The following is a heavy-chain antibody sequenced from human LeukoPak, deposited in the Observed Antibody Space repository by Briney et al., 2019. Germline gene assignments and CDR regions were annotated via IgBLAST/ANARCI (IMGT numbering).Heavy chain of an antibody. V-gene: IGHV3-30*18. J-gene: IGHJ4*02. Sequence: GGSLRLSCAASRFTFSTYGMHWVRQAPGKGLEWVAVISYDGSYKSYADSVKGRFTISRDNSNNTLYLQMNSLRVEDTAVYYCAKGGPPTGASPRPWDFNYWGQGALVTVSS. CDR3: AKGGPPTGASPRPWDFNY. CDR2: ISYDGSYK. CDR1: RFTFSTYG. D-gene: IGHD1-26*01.